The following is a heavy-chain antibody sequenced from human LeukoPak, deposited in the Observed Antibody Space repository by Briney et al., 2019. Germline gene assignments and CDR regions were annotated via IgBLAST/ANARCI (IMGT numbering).Heavy chain of an antibody. CDR2: IIPILGIA. CDR3: ASPKGNYYGSGSYYTYYFDY. V-gene: IGHV1-69*04. D-gene: IGHD3-10*01. CDR1: GGTFSSYA. Sequence: ASVKVSSKASGGTFSSYAISWVRQAPGQGLEWMGRIIPILGIANYAQKFQGRVTITADKSTSTAYMELSSLRSEDTAVYYCASPKGNYYGSGSYYTYYFDYWGQGILVTVSS. J-gene: IGHJ4*02.